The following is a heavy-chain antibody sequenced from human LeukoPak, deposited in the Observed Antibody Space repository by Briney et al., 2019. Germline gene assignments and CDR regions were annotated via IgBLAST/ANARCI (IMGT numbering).Heavy chain of an antibody. CDR3: ARWTTTYLDY. CDR2: INHSGST. Sequence: LRLSCAASGFTFNTYAMSWVRQPPGKGLEWIGEINHSGSTNYNPSLKSRVTISVDTSKNQFSLKLSSVTAADTAVYYCARWTTTYLDYWGQGTLVTVSS. J-gene: IGHJ4*02. CDR1: GFTFNTYA. V-gene: IGHV4-34*01. D-gene: IGHD4-11*01.